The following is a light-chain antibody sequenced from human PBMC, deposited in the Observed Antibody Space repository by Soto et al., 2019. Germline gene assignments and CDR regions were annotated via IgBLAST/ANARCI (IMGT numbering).Light chain of an antibody. CDR3: GSYTLSSILMI. CDR2: DVT. V-gene: IGLV2-14*03. Sequence: QSALTQPASVSGSPGQSITISCSGAPSDIGAYNYVSWYQHLPGKAPKVIIYDVTNRPSGVSSRFSGSKSGTTASLTISGLQAEDEANYYCGSYTLSSILMIFGGGTKLTVL. CDR1: PSDIGAYNY. J-gene: IGLJ2*01.